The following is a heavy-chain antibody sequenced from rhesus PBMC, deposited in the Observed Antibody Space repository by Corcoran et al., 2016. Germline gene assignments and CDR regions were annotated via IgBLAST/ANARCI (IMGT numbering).Heavy chain of an antibody. J-gene: IGHJ4*01. CDR1: GYSISSGYG. CDR3: ARRIWGSGWAIDY. CDR2: IGGSSGST. Sequence: QVQLQESGPGLVKPSETLSLTCAVSGYSISSGYGWTWIRQPPGKGLEWSGFIGGSSGSTTSYPALQSRVTVAKDPSKNQFSLKLSSVTAADTAVYYCARRIWGSGWAIDYWGQGVLVTVSS. V-gene: IGHV4-127*01. D-gene: IGHD6-31*01.